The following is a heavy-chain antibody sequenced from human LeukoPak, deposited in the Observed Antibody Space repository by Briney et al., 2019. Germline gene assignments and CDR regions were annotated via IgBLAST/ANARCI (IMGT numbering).Heavy chain of an antibody. CDR1: GFTFSSYG. Sequence: PGGSLRLSCAASGFTFSSYGMHWVRQAPGKGLEWVAVISYDGSNKYYADSVKGRFTISRDNSKNTLYLQMNSLRAEDTAVYYCAKSGYYYDSSGYYLLGYWGQGTLVTVSS. CDR2: ISYDGSNK. D-gene: IGHD3-22*01. CDR3: AKSGYYYDSSGYYLLGY. V-gene: IGHV3-30*18. J-gene: IGHJ4*02.